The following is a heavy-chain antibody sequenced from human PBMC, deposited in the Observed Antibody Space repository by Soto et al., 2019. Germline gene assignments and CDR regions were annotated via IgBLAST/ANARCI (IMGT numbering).Heavy chain of an antibody. CDR3: ASVYFYDRSGYQPPDASDI. V-gene: IGHV5-51*01. J-gene: IGHJ3*02. D-gene: IGHD3-22*01. CDR1: GYSFTSYW. CDR2: IYPGDSDT. Sequence: LGESLKISCKGSGYSFTSYWIGWVRQMPGKGLEWMGIIYPGDSDTRYSPSFQGQVTISADKSISTAYLQWSSLKASDTAMYYCASVYFYDRSGYQPPDASDIWGQGTMVTVSS.